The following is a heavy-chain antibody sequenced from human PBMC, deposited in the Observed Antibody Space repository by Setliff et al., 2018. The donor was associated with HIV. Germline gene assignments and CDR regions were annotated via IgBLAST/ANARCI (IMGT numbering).Heavy chain of an antibody. CDR2: IVPALGIA. J-gene: IGHJ6*03. D-gene: IGHD1-26*01. CDR1: GDTLTHHS. CDR3: ATLNCPSGRCPQYNYYYYMDV. Sequence: SVKVSCKAFGDTLTHHSISWVRQAPGQGLEWIGSIVPALGIANHRHDFQGRVTISADRSTSTAHLRLSGLKSDDTAVYYCATLNCPSGRCPQYNYYYYMDVWGKGTTVTVSS. V-gene: IGHV1-69*02.